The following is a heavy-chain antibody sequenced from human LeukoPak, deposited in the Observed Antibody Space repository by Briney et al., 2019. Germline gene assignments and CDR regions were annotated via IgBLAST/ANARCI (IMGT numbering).Heavy chain of an antibody. CDR2: IKQDGSEK. CDR1: GFTFSSYW. V-gene: IGHV3-7*01. Sequence: GSLRLSCAASGFTFSSYWMCWVRQAPGKGLEGVANIKQDGSEKYYVDSVKGRFTISRDNAKNSLYLQMNSLRAEDTAVYYCARVEVVGATGAFDIWGQGTMVTVSS. J-gene: IGHJ3*02. CDR3: ARVEVVGATGAFDI. D-gene: IGHD1-26*01.